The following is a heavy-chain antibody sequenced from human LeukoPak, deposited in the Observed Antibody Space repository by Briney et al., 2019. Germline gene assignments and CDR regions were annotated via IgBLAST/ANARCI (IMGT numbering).Heavy chain of an antibody. J-gene: IGHJ5*02. V-gene: IGHV4-30-4*01. CDR2: IYYSGST. D-gene: IGHD4-17*01. CDR3: ARETLTTSRWFGP. CDR1: GGSISSANYY. Sequence: SETLSLTCTVSGGSISSANYYWSWIRQPPGKGLEWIGYIYYSGSTYYNPSLKSGVTISVDTSKNQFSLKLSSVTAADTAVYYCARETLTTSRWFGPWGQGTLVTVSS.